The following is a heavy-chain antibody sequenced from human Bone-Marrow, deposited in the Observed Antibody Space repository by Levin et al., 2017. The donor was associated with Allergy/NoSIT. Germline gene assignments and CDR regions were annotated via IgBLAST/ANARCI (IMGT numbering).Heavy chain of an antibody. D-gene: IGHD6-6*01. J-gene: IGHJ6*03. CDR1: GYTFTSYY. CDR2: INPSGGST. Sequence: GESLKISCKASGYTFTSYYMHWVRQAPGQGLEWMGIINPSGGSTSYAQKFQGRVTMTRDTSTSTVYMELGSLRSEDTAVYYCARDCRQLVPPWYYDYYMDVWGKGTTVTVSS. V-gene: IGHV1-46*01. CDR3: ARDCRQLVPPWYYDYYMDV.